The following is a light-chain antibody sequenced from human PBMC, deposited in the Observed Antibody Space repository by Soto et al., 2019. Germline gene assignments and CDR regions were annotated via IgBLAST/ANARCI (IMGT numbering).Light chain of an antibody. V-gene: IGKV3-20*01. J-gene: IGKJ2*01. Sequence: EIVLTQSPGTLSLSPGERATLSCRASQSVSSSYLAWYQQKPGRAPRLLIYGASSRATGIPDRFSGSGSGTDFTLTISRLGPEDFAVYYCQQYGSSLYTFGQGTKLEIK. CDR1: QSVSSSY. CDR3: QQYGSSLYT. CDR2: GAS.